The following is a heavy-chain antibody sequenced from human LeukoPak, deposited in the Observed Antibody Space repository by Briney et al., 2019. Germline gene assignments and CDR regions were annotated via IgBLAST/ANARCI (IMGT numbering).Heavy chain of an antibody. CDR1: GYTFTANY. CDR2: INPNGGGT. D-gene: IGHD2-2*01. V-gene: IGHV1-2*04. J-gene: IGHJ4*02. Sequence: ASVKVSCKASGYTFTANYIHWVRQAPRQGLEWMGWINPNGGGTHYVQKFQGWVTLTRDTSISTLYMELSSLKSDDTAVYYCARGFGTSWFDYWGQGTLVTVSS. CDR3: ARGFGTSWFDY.